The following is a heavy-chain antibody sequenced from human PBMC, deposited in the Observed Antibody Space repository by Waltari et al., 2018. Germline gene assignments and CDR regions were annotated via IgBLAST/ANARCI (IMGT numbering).Heavy chain of an antibody. Sequence: EVQLVESGGGLVQPGRSLRLSCTASGFTFGAYAMSWFRQAPGKGLEWVSYISSSGSTIYYADSVKGRFTISRDNAKNSLYLQMNSLSAEDTAVYYCARDLHGTVTKLGDAFDIWGQGTMVTVSS. CDR2: ISSSGSTI. J-gene: IGHJ3*02. V-gene: IGHV3-48*03. CDR3: ARDLHGTVTKLGDAFDI. CDR1: GFTFGAYA. D-gene: IGHD4-17*01.